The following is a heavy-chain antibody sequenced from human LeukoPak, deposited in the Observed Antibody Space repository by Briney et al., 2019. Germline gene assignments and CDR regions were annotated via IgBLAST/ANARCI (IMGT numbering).Heavy chain of an antibody. J-gene: IGHJ4*02. CDR1: GGSFSGYY. CDR2: INHSGST. Sequence: SETLSLTCAVYGGSFSGYYWSWIRQPPGKGLEWIGEINHSGSTNYNPSLKSRVAISVDTSKNQFSLKLSSVTAADTAVYYCARCGRDYYDSSGYSYWGQGTLVTVSS. CDR3: ARCGRDYYDSSGYSY. D-gene: IGHD3-22*01. V-gene: IGHV4-34*01.